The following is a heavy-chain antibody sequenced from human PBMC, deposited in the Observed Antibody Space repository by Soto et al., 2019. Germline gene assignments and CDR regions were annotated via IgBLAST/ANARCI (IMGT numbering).Heavy chain of an antibody. CDR1: GFTFSSYA. CDR2: ISYDGSNK. CDR3: ARATVNSGSYYYSYYGMDV. J-gene: IGHJ6*02. Sequence: QVQLVESGGGVVQPGRSLRLSCAASGFTFSSYAMHWVRQAPGKGLEWVAVISYDGSNKYYADSVKGRFTISRDNSKNXLXXQMNSLRAEDTAVYYCARATVNSGSYYYSYYGMDVWGQGTTVTVSS. D-gene: IGHD1-26*01. V-gene: IGHV3-30-3*01.